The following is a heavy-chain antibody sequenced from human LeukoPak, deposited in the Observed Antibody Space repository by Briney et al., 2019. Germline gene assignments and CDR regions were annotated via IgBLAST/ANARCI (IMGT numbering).Heavy chain of an antibody. CDR3: ARLGQPNAFDI. J-gene: IGHJ3*02. CDR2: IYYSGST. V-gene: IGHV4-39*01. Sequence: SETLSLTCTVSDXSISSRSPYWGWIRQPPGKGLEWIGSIYYSGSTHYNPSLKSRVTISVDTSKNQFSLNLSSVTAADTAVYFCARLGQPNAFDIWGQGTMVTVSS. D-gene: IGHD3-16*01. CDR1: DXSISSRSPY.